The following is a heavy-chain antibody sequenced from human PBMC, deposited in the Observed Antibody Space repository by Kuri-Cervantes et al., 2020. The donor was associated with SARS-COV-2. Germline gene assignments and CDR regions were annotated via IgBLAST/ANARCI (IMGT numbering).Heavy chain of an antibody. CDR3: TTDLSPSPITIFGVVISHYGMDV. V-gene: IGHV3-15*07. CDR1: GFTFSSYA. CDR2: IKSKTDGGTT. J-gene: IGHJ6*02. Sequence: GESLKISCSASGFTFSSYAMHWVRQAPGKGLEWVGRIKSKTDGGTTDYAAPVKGRFTISRDDSKNTLYLQMNSLKTEDTAVYYCTTDLSPSPITIFGVVISHYGMDVWGQGTTVTVSS. D-gene: IGHD3-3*01.